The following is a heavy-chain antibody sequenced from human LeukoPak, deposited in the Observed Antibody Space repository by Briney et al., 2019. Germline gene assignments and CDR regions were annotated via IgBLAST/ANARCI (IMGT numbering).Heavy chain of an antibody. Sequence: GESLRLSCEVFGLTFSHHYMDWVRQAPGKGLEWVGRARNKPKGYTTVYAASVKGRFTISRDDSKDSLYLQMNSLKTDDTAVYYCATVEGNYGHWGQGTLVTVSS. J-gene: IGHJ1*01. D-gene: IGHD1-7*01. CDR3: ATVEGNYGH. V-gene: IGHV3-72*01. CDR1: GLTFSHHY. CDR2: ARNKPKGYTT.